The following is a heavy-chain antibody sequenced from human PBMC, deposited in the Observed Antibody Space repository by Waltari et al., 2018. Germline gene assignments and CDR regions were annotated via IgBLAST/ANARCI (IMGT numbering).Heavy chain of an antibody. V-gene: IGHV1-69*12. CDR2: IIPSFGTA. J-gene: IGHJ4*02. CDR1: VGTFRSSA. Sequence: VPQVQSGAEVKNHGSSVKLSCKSSVGTFRSSASSWVRPCRGDGLAWRGGIIPSFGTANYAQTFQGRVTMTADESTSTAYMELSSLRSEDTAVYYCARVKKIAVAEPYFDYWGQGTLVTVSS. D-gene: IGHD6-19*01. CDR3: ARVKKIAVAEPYFDY.